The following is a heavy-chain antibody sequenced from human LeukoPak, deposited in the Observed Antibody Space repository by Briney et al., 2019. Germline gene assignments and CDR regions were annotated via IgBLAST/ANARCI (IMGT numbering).Heavy chain of an antibody. CDR3: AATDAPYYYYYMDV. D-gene: IGHD2-2*01. CDR1: GFTFSSYE. Sequence: GGSLRLSCAASGFTFSSYEMNWVRQAPGKGLEWVSYISSSGSTIYYADSVKGRFTISRDNSKNTLYLQMNSLRAEDTAVYYCAATDAPYYYYYMDVWGKGTTVTVSS. V-gene: IGHV3-48*03. J-gene: IGHJ6*03. CDR2: ISSSGSTI.